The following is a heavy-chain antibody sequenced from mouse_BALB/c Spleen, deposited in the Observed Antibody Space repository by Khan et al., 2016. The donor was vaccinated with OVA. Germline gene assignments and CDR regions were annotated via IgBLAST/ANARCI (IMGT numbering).Heavy chain of an antibody. CDR1: GYTFTSYW. CDR3: AREYYYGRSWYAMDY. J-gene: IGHJ4*01. V-gene: IGHV1S41*01. D-gene: IGHD1-1*01. CDR2: IGPGSSNT. Sequence: DLVKPGTSVKLSCKASGYTFTSYWINWIKQRPGQGLEWIGRIGPGSSNTYYNEMFKGKAALTVDTSSSTAYIQLSSLSSEDSAVYFGAREYYYGRSWYAMDYWGQGTSVTVSS.